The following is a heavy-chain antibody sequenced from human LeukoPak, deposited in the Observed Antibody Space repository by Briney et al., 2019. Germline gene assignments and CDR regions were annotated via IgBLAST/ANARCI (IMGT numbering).Heavy chain of an antibody. V-gene: IGHV3-48*04. Sequence: GGSLRLSCAASGFTFSSHAMNWARQAPGKGLEWISSISTDSLTIKYADFVSGQFTISRDNAEHLLFLQMNSLRAEDTAVYYCARKAQTGSHSGPFDIWGQGTLVTVSS. CDR2: ISTDSLTI. CDR3: ARKAQTGSHSGPFDI. CDR1: GFTFSSHA. J-gene: IGHJ3*02. D-gene: IGHD1-26*01.